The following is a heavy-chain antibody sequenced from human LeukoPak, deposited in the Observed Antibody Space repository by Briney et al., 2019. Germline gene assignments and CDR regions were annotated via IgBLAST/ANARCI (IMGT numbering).Heavy chain of an antibody. Sequence: PGGSLRLSCAASGFTFISYAMSWLRQAPGKGLEWVSAISGSGGSTYYADSVKGRFTISRDNSKNTLYLQMNSLRAEDTAVYYCAKGPDYGELYYFDYWGQGTLVTVSS. CDR2: ISGSGGST. J-gene: IGHJ4*02. D-gene: IGHD4-17*01. CDR3: AKGPDYGELYYFDY. V-gene: IGHV3-23*01. CDR1: GFTFISYA.